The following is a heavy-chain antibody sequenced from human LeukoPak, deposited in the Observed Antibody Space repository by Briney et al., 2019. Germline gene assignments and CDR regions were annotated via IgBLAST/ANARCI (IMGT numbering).Heavy chain of an antibody. Sequence: GGSLRLSCAASGFTFSSYSMNWVRQAPGKGLEWVSSISSSSSYIYYADSVKGRFTISRDNAKNSLYLQMNSPRAEDTAVYYCAKQSSSWYYFDYWGQGTLVTVSS. CDR3: AKQSSSWYYFDY. J-gene: IGHJ4*02. CDR1: GFTFSSYS. CDR2: ISSSSSYI. D-gene: IGHD6-13*01. V-gene: IGHV3-21*01.